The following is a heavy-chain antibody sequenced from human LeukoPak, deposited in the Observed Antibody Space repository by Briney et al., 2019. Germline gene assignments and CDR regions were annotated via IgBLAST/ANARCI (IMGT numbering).Heavy chain of an antibody. J-gene: IGHJ4*02. CDR1: GFTFSSYP. CDR2: ISTSNSYI. Sequence: GGSLRLSCAASGFTFSSYPLNWVRQAPGKGLEWVSSISTSNSYIYYADSVKGRFTISRDNAKNSLYLQMNSLRAEDTAVYYCANSPDGAFDYWGQGTLVTVSS. V-gene: IGHV3-21*04. CDR3: ANSPDGAFDY. D-gene: IGHD2-15*01.